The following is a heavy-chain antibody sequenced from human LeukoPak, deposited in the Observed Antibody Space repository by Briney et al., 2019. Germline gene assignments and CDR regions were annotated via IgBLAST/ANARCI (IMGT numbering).Heavy chain of an antibody. CDR3: ARGGGGIADNWFDP. J-gene: IGHJ5*02. CDR1: GGSISSYY. D-gene: IGHD6-13*01. CDR2: IYYSGST. V-gene: IGHV4-59*01. Sequence: SETLSLTCTVSGGSISSYYWSWIRQPPGKGLEWIGCIYYSGSTNYNPSLKSRVTISVDTSKNQFSLKLSSVTAADTAVYYCARGGGGIADNWFDPWGQGTLVTVSS.